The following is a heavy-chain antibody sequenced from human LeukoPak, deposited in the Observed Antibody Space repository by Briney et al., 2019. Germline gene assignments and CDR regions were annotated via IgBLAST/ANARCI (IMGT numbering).Heavy chain of an antibody. J-gene: IGHJ6*02. V-gene: IGHV3-30*18. CDR1: GFTFSSYG. D-gene: IGHD4-17*01. CDR2: ISYDGSNK. Sequence: GRSLRLSCAASGFTFSSYGTHWVRQAPGKGLEWVAVISYDGSNKYYADSVKGRFTISRDNSKNTLYLQMNSLRAEDTAVYYCAKEGGDYDSCMDVWGQGTTVTVSS. CDR3: AKEGGDYDSCMDV.